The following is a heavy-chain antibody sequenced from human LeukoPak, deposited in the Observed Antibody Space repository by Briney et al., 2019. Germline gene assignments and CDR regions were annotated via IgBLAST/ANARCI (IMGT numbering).Heavy chain of an antibody. J-gene: IGHJ6*03. CDR3: ARLPAAEDYMDV. CDR2: MNPNSGNT. D-gene: IGHD6-13*01. Sequence: ASVKVSCKASGGTFSSYAISWVRQAPGQGLEWMGWMNPNSGNTGYAQKFQGRVTITRNTSISTACMELSSLRSEDTAVYYCARLPAAEDYMDVWGKGTTVTVSS. CDR1: GGTFSSYA. V-gene: IGHV1-8*03.